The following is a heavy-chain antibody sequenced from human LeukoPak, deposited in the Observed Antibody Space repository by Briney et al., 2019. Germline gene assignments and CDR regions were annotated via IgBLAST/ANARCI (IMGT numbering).Heavy chain of an antibody. CDR3: ARDFHSSGYYHYFHY. J-gene: IGHJ4*02. V-gene: IGHV1-18*01. CDR2: ISGYNGNT. Sequence: ASVKVSCKASGYTFTSYGISWVRQAPGQALEWMGWISGYNGNTNYAQKLQGRVTMATDTSTSTAYMELRSLRSDDTAVYYCARDFHSSGYYHYFHYWGQGTLVTVSS. D-gene: IGHD3-22*01. CDR1: GYTFTSYG.